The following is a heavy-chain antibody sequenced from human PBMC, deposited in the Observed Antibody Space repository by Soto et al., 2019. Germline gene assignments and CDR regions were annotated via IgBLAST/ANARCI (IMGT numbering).Heavy chain of an antibody. CDR1: GLDVSRGGSY. V-gene: IGHV4-31*03. CDR3: ARSVVRAQSQTDH. D-gene: IGHD1-26*01. CDR2: IYYTGET. J-gene: IGHJ4*02. Sequence: QVQLQESGPSLVRPSQTLSLTCSVSGLDVSRGGSYWGWIRQLPGKGLEWIGYIYYTGETFFNPSLSSRHSISTDPYKNQFSMKLRAVTAADTAVYYGARSVVRAQSQTDHWGQGTLVTVSS.